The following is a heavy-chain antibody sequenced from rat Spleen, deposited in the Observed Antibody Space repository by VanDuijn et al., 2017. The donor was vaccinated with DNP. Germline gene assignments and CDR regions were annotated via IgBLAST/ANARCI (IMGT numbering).Heavy chain of an antibody. J-gene: IGHJ2*01. Sequence: EVQLVESGGGLVQPGRSLKLSCAASGLTFSDYNMAWVRQAPTKGLEWVASISYDGSSTYYRDSVKGRFTISRDNAKSSLYLQMDSLRSEDTATYYCTTESTYYGYFDYWGQGVMVPVSS. V-gene: IGHV5-20*01. D-gene: IGHD1-9*01. CDR2: ISYDGSST. CDR3: TTESTYYGYFDY. CDR1: GLTFSDYN.